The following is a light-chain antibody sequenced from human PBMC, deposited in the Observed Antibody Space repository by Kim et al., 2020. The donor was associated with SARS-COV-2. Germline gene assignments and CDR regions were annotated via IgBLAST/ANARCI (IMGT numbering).Light chain of an antibody. Sequence: EIVMTQSPATLSVSPGERATLSCRASQSVSSNLAWYQQKPGQAPRLLIYGASIRATGIPARFSGSGSGTEFTLTISIVQSEDFAVYYCQQYNNWPGTFGQGTKLAIK. CDR2: GAS. V-gene: IGKV3D-15*03. J-gene: IGKJ2*01. CDR1: QSVSSN. CDR3: QQYNNWPGT.